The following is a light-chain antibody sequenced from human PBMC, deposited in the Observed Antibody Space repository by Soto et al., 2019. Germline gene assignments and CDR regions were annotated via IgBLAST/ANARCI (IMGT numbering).Light chain of an antibody. J-gene: IGKJ4*01. CDR3: QQANSPPLT. CDR2: AAS. CDR1: ERINTY. Sequence: DIQMAQSPSSVSASVGDRVTITCRASERINTYLAWYQQQPGKAPKLLIYAASSLQSGVPSRFSGSGSGTELTLTISNLQPEDFATYYCQQANSPPLTFGGGTRWIS. V-gene: IGKV1-12*01.